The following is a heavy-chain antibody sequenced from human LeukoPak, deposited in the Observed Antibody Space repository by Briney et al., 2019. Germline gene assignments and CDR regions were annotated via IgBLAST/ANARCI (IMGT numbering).Heavy chain of an antibody. V-gene: IGHV4-39*01. D-gene: IGHD6-13*01. CDR3: ARQRGSSWPSNWFDP. J-gene: IGHJ5*02. CDR1: GGSISSSSYY. CDR2: IYYSGST. Sequence: SETLSLTCTVSGGSISSSSYYWGWIRQPPGKGLEWIGSIYYSGSTYYNPSLKSRVTISVDTSKNQFSLKLSSVTAADTAVYYCARQRGSSWPSNWFDPWGQGTLVTVSS.